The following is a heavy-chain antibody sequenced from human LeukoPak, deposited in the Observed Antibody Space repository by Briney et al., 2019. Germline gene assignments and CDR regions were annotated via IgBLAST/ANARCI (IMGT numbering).Heavy chain of an antibody. CDR2: IYYSGST. Sequence: PSETLSLTCTVSGGSISSGGYYWSWIRQHPGKGLEWIGYIYYSGSTYYNPSLKSRVTISVDTSKNQFSLKLSSVTAADTAVYYCARSDDSSGYPFDYWGQGTLDTVSS. CDR1: GGSISSGGYY. CDR3: ARSDDSSGYPFDY. V-gene: IGHV4-31*03. J-gene: IGHJ4*02. D-gene: IGHD3-22*01.